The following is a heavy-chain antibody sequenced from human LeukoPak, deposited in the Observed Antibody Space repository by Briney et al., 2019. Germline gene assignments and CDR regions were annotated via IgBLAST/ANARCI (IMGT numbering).Heavy chain of an antibody. J-gene: IGHJ4*02. CDR1: GFTFDDYA. CDR2: ISWNSGSI. D-gene: IGHD3-10*01. CDR3: AKGSYGSGSYPDY. V-gene: IGHV3-9*03. Sequence: GRSLRLSCAASGFTFDDYAMHWVRQAPGKGLEWVSGISWNSGSIGYADSVKGRFTISRDNAKNSLYLQMNSLRAGDMALYYCAKGSYGSGSYPDYWGQGTLVTVSS.